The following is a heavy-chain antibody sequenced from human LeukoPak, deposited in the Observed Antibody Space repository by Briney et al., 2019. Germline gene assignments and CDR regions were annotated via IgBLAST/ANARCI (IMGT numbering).Heavy chain of an antibody. D-gene: IGHD6-13*01. J-gene: IGHJ5*02. CDR1: GYTFTGYY. CDR3: ARDITGSWNWFDP. V-gene: IGHV1-2*02. CDR2: INPNSGGT. Sequence: ASAKVSCKASGYTFTGYYMHWVRQAPGQGLEWMGWINPNSGGTNYAQKFQGRVTMTRDTSISTAYMELSRLRSDDTAVYYCARDITGSWNWFDPWGQGPLVTVSS.